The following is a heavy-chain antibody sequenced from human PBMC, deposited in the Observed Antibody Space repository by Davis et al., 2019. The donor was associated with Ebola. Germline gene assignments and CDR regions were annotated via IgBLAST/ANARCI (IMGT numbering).Heavy chain of an antibody. Sequence: PGGSLRLSCAASGFTFSSYAMHWVRQAPGKGLEWVAVISYDGSNKYYADSVKGRFTISRDNSKNTLYLQMNSLRAEDTAVYYCASSGWYDAFDIWGQGTMVTVSS. D-gene: IGHD6-19*01. J-gene: IGHJ3*02. V-gene: IGHV3-30-3*01. CDR2: ISYDGSNK. CDR1: GFTFSSYA. CDR3: ASSGWYDAFDI.